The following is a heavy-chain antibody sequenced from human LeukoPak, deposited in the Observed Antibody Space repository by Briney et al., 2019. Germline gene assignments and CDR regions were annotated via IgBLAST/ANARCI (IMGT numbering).Heavy chain of an antibody. Sequence: SETLSLTCTVSGGSISSYYWSWIRQPPGKGLEWIGYIYTSGSTNYSPSLKSRVTISVDTSKNQFSLKLSSVTAADTAVYYCAIWVVTATAEYFQHWGQGTLVTVSS. CDR1: GGSISSYY. V-gene: IGHV4-4*09. J-gene: IGHJ1*01. CDR2: IYTSGST. CDR3: AIWVVTATAEYFQH. D-gene: IGHD2-21*02.